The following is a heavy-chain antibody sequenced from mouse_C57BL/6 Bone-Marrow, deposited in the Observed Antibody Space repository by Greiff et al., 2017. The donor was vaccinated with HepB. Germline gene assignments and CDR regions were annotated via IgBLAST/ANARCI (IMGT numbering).Heavy chain of an antibody. V-gene: IGHV5-6*01. CDR3: ARLPYYDYDPFAY. Sequence: EVQVVESGGDLVKPGGSLKLSCAASGFTFSSYGMSWVRQTPDKRLEWVATISSGGSYTYYPDSVKGRFTISRDNAKNTLYLQMSSLKSEDTAMYYCARLPYYDYDPFAYWGQGTLVTVSA. D-gene: IGHD2-4*01. CDR1: GFTFSSYG. CDR2: ISSGGSYT. J-gene: IGHJ3*01.